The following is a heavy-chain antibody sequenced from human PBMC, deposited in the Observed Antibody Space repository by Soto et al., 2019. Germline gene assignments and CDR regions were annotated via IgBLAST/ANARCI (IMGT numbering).Heavy chain of an antibody. D-gene: IGHD2-2*02. CDR1: GGSISSSSYY. V-gene: IGHV4-39*01. CDR3: ASSVVPAVLPPNFDY. CDR2: IYYSGST. J-gene: IGHJ4*02. Sequence: SETLSLTCTVSGGSISSSSYYWGWIRQPPGKGLEWIGSIYYSGSTYYNPSLKSRVTISVDTSKNQFSLKLSSVTAADTAVYYCASSVVPAVLPPNFDYWGQGTLVTVSS.